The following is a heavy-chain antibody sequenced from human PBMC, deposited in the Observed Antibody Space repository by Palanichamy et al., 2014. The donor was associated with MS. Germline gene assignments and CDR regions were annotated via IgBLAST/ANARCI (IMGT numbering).Heavy chain of an antibody. CDR2: IKSKSDGGTT. J-gene: IGHJ4*02. V-gene: IGHV3-15*01. CDR3: TTDSGSGPDDY. CDR1: GFTFSNAW. Sequence: EVQVVESGGGLVKPGESLRLSCAASGFTFSNAWMSWVRQAPGKGLEWVGRIKSKSDGGTTDYDAPVKGRFSISRDDSKNTVYLQMNSPKTEDTAVYYCTTDSGSGPDDYWGQGTLVTVSS. D-gene: IGHD3-10*01.